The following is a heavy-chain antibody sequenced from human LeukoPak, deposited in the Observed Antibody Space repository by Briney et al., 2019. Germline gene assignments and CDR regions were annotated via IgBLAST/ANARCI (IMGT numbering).Heavy chain of an antibody. V-gene: IGHV3-23*01. J-gene: IGHJ4*02. Sequence: TGGSLRLSCAASGFTFSSYSMNWVRQAPGKGLEWVSAISGSGESTYNAGPVQGRFTISRDNSKNTLYLQMNSLRTEDTAVYYCARRSRDGWYCDYWGQGTLVTVSS. CDR1: GFTFSSYS. CDR3: ARRSRDGWYCDY. CDR2: ISGSGEST. D-gene: IGHD5-24*01.